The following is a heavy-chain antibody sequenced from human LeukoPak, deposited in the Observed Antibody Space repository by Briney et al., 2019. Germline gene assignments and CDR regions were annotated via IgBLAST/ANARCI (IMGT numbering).Heavy chain of an antibody. J-gene: IGHJ5*02. Sequence: ASVKVSCKASGYTFTNYGIGLVRQAPGQGLEWMGGVSTYNDDTNYAQNFQGRVTMTTDTSTNTAYMELRSLRSDDTALYYCARDWYCTGGICNDCFDPWGQGILVTVSS. D-gene: IGHD2-8*02. CDR2: VSTYNDDT. V-gene: IGHV1-18*01. CDR1: GYTFTNYG. CDR3: ARDWYCTGGICNDCFDP.